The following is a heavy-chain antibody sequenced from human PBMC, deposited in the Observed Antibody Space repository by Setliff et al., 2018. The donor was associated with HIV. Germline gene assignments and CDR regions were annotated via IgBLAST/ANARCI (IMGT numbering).Heavy chain of an antibody. Sequence: PSETLSLTCDVSSHSINSGYYWGWIRQPPGKGLEWIGYITYSGSAYYNPSLKSRVTISLDTSKNQFSLRLSSVTAADTAVYFCVRAYEWRYLKTTFDNWGQGILVTVSS. J-gene: IGHJ4*02. V-gene: IGHV4-38-2*01. CDR1: SHSINSGYY. D-gene: IGHD3-9*01. CDR3: VRAYEWRYLKTTFDN. CDR2: ITYSGSA.